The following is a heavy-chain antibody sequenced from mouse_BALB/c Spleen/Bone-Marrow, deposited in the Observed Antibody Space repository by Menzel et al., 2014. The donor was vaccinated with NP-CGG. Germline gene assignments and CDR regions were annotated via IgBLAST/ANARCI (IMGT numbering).Heavy chain of an antibody. J-gene: IGHJ3*01. CDR3: ARDGGYGWFAY. D-gene: IGHD2-2*01. CDR2: IWGDGST. V-gene: IGHV2-6-7*01. Sequence: VQLAESGPGLVAPSQSLSITCTVSGFSLTGYGVNWVRQPPGKGLEWLGMIWGDGSTDYNSALKPRLSISKDNSKSQVFLKMNSLQTDDTARYYCARDGGYGWFAYWGQGTLVTVSA. CDR1: GFSLTGYG.